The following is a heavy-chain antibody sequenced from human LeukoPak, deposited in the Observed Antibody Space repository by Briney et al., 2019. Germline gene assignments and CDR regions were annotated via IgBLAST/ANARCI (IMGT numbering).Heavy chain of an antibody. CDR3: ARGRRYYYGSGFYY. CDR2: IDHSETI. Sequence: PSETLSLTCAVSGGSFRGYYWTWIRQSPGKGLEWIGEIDHSETINYNPSLKSRVTMSVDTSKSQFSLNLTSVTAADTAVYYCARGRRYYYGSGFYYWGQGTLVTVSS. V-gene: IGHV4-34*01. CDR1: GGSFRGYY. J-gene: IGHJ4*02. D-gene: IGHD3-10*01.